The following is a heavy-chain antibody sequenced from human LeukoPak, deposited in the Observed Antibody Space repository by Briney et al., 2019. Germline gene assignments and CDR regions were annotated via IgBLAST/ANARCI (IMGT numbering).Heavy chain of an antibody. V-gene: IGHV1-8*03. CDR1: GYTFSGSF. J-gene: IGHJ3*02. D-gene: IGHD2-2*01. Sequence: GASVKVSCTAPGYTFSGSFMHWVRQATGQGLEWMGWMNPNSGNTGYAQKFQGRVTITRNTSISTAYMELSSLRSEDTAVYYCARCYPSSTSCLSGIGAFDIWGQGTMVTVSS. CDR2: MNPNSGNT. CDR3: ARCYPSSTSCLSGIGAFDI.